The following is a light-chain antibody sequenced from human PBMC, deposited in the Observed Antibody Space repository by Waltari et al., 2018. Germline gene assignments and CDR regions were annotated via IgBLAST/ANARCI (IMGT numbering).Light chain of an antibody. CDR3: QQYNTLPVT. Sequence: IQMTQSPSTLSASVGDRVTLTCRASESVKNNLAWYQQKPGKAPKALIHKSSLLESGVPLWFSGSGYGTEFTLSISSLQPDEFATYYCQQYNTLPVTFGGGTTVEI. CDR1: ESVKNN. V-gene: IGKV1-5*03. J-gene: IGKJ4*01. CDR2: KSS.